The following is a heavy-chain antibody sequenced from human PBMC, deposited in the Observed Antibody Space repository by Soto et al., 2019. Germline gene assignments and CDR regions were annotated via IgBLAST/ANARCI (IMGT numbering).Heavy chain of an antibody. D-gene: IGHD6-6*01. V-gene: IGHV4-34*01. CDR3: ARGFRAARPLGYYYYGMDV. CDR1: GGSFSGYY. CDR2: INHSGST. Sequence: SETLSLTCAVYGGSFSGYYWSWIRQPPGKGLEWMGEINHSGSTNYNPSLKSRVTISVDTSKNKFSLKLSSVTAADTAVYYCARGFRAARPLGYYYYGMDVWGQGTTVTVSS. J-gene: IGHJ6*02.